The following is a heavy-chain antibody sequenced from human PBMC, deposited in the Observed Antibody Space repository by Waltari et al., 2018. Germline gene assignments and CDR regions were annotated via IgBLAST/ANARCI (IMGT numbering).Heavy chain of an antibody. J-gene: IGHJ5*01. CDR2: VFHTGSA. V-gene: IGHV4-4*02. Sequence: QVQLLESGPGLVKSSETLSLTCSVSNGSIKTTDWWSWVRRPPGKGLEWIAEVFHTGSANYNPSLESRLTISGDTSKNHFALRLSSVTAADTAIYYCARHTSLMGYNWFDSWGPGTQV. CDR1: NGSIKTTDW. CDR3: ARHTSLMGYNWFDS.